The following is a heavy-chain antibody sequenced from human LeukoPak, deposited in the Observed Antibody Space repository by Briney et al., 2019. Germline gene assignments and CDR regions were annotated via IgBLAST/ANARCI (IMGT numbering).Heavy chain of an antibody. CDR2: MYPSGST. J-gene: IGHJ2*01. CDR1: GGSISSYY. D-gene: IGHD2-2*01. Sequence: SETLSLTCTVSGGSISSYYWSWIRQPAGKGLEWIGRMYPSGSTNYNPSLNSRVTMSVDTSKNQFSLKLSSVTAADTAVYYCAREDIVVATAIRYFDLWGRGTLVTVSS. CDR3: AREDIVVATAIRYFDL. V-gene: IGHV4-4*07.